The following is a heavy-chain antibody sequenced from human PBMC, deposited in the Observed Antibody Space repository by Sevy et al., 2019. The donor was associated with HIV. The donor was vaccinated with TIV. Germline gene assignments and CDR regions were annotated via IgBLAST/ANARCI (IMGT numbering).Heavy chain of an antibody. CDR3: ATKGNFWSGYQYFDY. CDR1: GITFTNAW. Sequence: GGSLRLSCAASGITFTNAWMTWVRQAPGKGLEWVGRIKSNTDGGKTDYAAPVKGRFTISRDDSKSTLFLQMHSLKTDDPAVYYCATKGNFWSGYQYFDYWGQGTLVTVSS. J-gene: IGHJ4*02. V-gene: IGHV3-15*01. CDR2: IKSNTDGGKT. D-gene: IGHD3-3*01.